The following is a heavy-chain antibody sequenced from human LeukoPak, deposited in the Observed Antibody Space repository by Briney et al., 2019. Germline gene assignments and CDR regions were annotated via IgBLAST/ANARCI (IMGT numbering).Heavy chain of an antibody. Sequence: PGGSLRLSCAASGVTFSGSAMHWVRQASGKGLEWVGRIRSKANSYATAYAASVKGRFTISRDDSKNTAYLQMNSLKTEDTAVYYCTRPGYCSGGSCYDGSSGVDYWGQGTLVTVSS. CDR2: IRSKANSYAT. J-gene: IGHJ4*02. CDR1: GVTFSGSA. D-gene: IGHD2-15*01. V-gene: IGHV3-73*01. CDR3: TRPGYCSGGSCYDGSSGVDY.